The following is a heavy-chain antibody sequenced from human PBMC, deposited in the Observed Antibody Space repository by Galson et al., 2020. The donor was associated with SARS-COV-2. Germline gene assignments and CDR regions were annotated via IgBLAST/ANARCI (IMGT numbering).Heavy chain of an antibody. CDR3: ARGCSSTSCYVWRPFDY. D-gene: IGHD2-2*01. CDR2: IYYSGST. J-gene: IGHJ4*02. Sequence: SETLSLTCTVSGGSISSSSYYWGWIRQPPGKGLEWIGSIYYSGSTYYNPSLKSRVTISVDTSKNQFSLKLSSVTAADTAVYYCARGCSSTSCYVWRPFDYWGQGTLVTVSS. CDR1: GGSISSSSYY. V-gene: IGHV4-39*01.